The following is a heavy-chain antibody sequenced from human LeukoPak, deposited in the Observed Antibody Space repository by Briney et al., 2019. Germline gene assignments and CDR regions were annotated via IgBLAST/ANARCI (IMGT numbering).Heavy chain of an antibody. Sequence: PGGSLRLFCAASGFTFSSYWMSCVRQAPGKGLEWVSAISGSGGSTYYADSVKGRFTISRDSSKNTLYLQMNSLRAEDTAVYYCAKDQGSSSDYWGQGTLVTVSS. CDR1: GFTFSSYW. CDR3: AKDQGSSSDY. J-gene: IGHJ4*02. CDR2: ISGSGGST. V-gene: IGHV3-23*01. D-gene: IGHD6-6*01.